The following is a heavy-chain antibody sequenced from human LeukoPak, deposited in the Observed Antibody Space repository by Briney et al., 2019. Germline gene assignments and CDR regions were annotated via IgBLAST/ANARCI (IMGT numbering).Heavy chain of an antibody. J-gene: IGHJ4*02. CDR1: GFTFSSYA. D-gene: IGHD6-19*01. V-gene: IGHV3-30*04. CDR2: ISYDGSNK. CDR3: ARTLPSNKSIAVAEIDY. Sequence: GGSLRLSCAASGFTFSSYAMHWVRQAPGKGLEWVAVISYDGSNKYYADSVKGRFTISRDNSKNTLYLQMNRLRAEDTAVYYCARTLPSNKSIAVAEIDYWGERTLVTVSS.